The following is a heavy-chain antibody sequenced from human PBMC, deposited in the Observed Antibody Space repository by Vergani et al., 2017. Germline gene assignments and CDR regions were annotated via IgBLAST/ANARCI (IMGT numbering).Heavy chain of an antibody. V-gene: IGHV4-59*01. CDR3: ARVGPHYYDSSGYYFGAGD. CDR1: GGSISSYY. D-gene: IGHD3-22*01. CDR2: IYYSGST. Sequence: QVQLQESGPGLVKPSETLSLTCTVSGGSISSYYWSWIRQPPGKGLEWIGYIYYSGSTNYNPSLKSRVTISVDTSKNQFSLKLSSVTAADTAVYYCARVGPHYYDSSGYYFGAGDWGQGTLVTVSS. J-gene: IGHJ4*02.